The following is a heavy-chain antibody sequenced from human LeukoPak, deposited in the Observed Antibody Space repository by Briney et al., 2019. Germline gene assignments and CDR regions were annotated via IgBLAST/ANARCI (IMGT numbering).Heavy chain of an antibody. V-gene: IGHV1-2*02. CDR1: GYTFTGYY. CDR3: ARVDYYDSSGYPKIGFDP. J-gene: IGHJ5*02. CDR2: INPNSGGT. D-gene: IGHD3-22*01. Sequence: GASVKVSCMASGYTFTGYYMHWVRQAPGQGLEWMGWINPNSGGTNYAQKFQGRVTMTRDTSISTAYMELSRLRSDDTAVYYCARVDYYDSSGYPKIGFDPWGQGTLVTVSS.